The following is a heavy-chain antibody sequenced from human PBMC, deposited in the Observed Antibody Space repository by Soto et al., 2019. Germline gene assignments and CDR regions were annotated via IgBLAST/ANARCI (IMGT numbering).Heavy chain of an antibody. CDR2: ISSSSSTI. J-gene: IGHJ6*02. Sequence: GGSLRLSWAASGFTFSSYSMNWVRQTPGKGLEWVSYISSSSSTIYYADSVKGRFTISRDNAKNSLYLQMNSLRAEDTAVYYCARDIVATISYSGYYYGMDVWGQGTTVTVSS. CDR3: ARDIVATISYSGYYYGMDV. CDR1: GFTFSSYS. V-gene: IGHV3-48*01. D-gene: IGHD5-12*01.